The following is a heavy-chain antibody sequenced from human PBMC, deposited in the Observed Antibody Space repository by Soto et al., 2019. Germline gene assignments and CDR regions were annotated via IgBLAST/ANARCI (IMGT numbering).Heavy chain of an antibody. CDR2: INPNSGGT. J-gene: IGHJ3*02. V-gene: IGHV1-2*04. CDR3: ARNQYSGSYYAFDI. D-gene: IGHD1-26*01. Sequence: ASVKVSCKASGYTFTGYYMHWVRQAPGQGLEWMGWINPNSGGTNYAQKFQGWVTMTRDTSISTAYMELSRLRSDDTAVYYCARNQYSGSYYAFDIWGQGTMVTVSS. CDR1: GYTFTGYY.